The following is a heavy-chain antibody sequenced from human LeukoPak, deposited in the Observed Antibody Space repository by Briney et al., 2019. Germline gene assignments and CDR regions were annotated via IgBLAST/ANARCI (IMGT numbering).Heavy chain of an antibody. CDR1: GGTFSSYA. J-gene: IGHJ4*02. CDR2: IIPIFGTA. V-gene: IGHV1-69*13. Sequence: SVKASCKASGGTFSSYAISWVRQAPGQGLEWMGGIIPIFGTANYAQKFQGRVTITADESTSTAYMELSSLRSEDTAVYYCARDSAYCGGDCYYDYWGQGTLVTVSS. D-gene: IGHD2-21*02. CDR3: ARDSAYCGGDCYYDY.